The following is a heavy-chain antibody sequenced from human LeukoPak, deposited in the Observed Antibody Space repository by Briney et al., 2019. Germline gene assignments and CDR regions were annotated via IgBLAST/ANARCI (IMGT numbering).Heavy chain of an antibody. V-gene: IGHV3-7*01. CDR3: ARDYDL. CDR2: IKQDGNEK. CDR1: GFTFSNYW. D-gene: IGHD3-3*01. Sequence: GGSLRLSCAASGFTFSNYWMNWVRQAPGKGLEWVANIKQDGNEKFYVDSVKGRFTISRGNAKNSLFLQMNSLRAEDTAVYYCARDYDLWGQGTLVTVSS. J-gene: IGHJ4*02.